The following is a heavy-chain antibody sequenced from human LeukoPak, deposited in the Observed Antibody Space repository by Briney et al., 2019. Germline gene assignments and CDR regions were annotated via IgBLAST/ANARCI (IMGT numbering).Heavy chain of an antibody. J-gene: IGHJ4*02. V-gene: IGHV6-1*01. Sequence: QTLSLTCAISGDRVSSNSAAWNWIRQSPSRGLEWLGRTYYRSDWYSDYAVSVKSRVSITPDTAKNQFSLQLNSVTPEDTAIYYCAREGSYFDYWGQGTLVTVSS. CDR3: AREGSYFDY. CDR1: GDRVSSNSAA. CDR2: TYYRSDWYS.